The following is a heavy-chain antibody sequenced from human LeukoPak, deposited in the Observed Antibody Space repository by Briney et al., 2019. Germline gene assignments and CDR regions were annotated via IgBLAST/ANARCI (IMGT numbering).Heavy chain of an antibody. CDR2: VSGNSDTT. J-gene: IGHJ2*01. CDR3: AKDYRPHGFGIYHWYFDL. CDR1: GFTFSNYA. Sequence: GGSLRLSCAASGFTFSNYAMNWVRQAPGKGLEWVSVVSGNSDTTYYADSVKGRFTISRDNSKNTLYLQMNSLRAEDTAVYYCAKDYRPHGFGIYHWYFDLWGRGTLVTVSS. V-gene: IGHV3-23*01. D-gene: IGHD3-10*01.